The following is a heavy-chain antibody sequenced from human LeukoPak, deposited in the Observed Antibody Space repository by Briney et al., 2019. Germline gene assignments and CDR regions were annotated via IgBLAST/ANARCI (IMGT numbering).Heavy chain of an antibody. V-gene: IGHV4-4*07. CDR2: LYPGVST. Sequence: SETLSLTCTVSGGPIYSYYWSWIRQTAGKGLEWIGRLYPGVSTNYNPSFESRVTMSVDTSKKQFALKLSAVTAADTAVYYCARLKFYDSTGYSPGHYVDVWGKGTTVTVSS. J-gene: IGHJ6*03. CDR3: ARLKFYDSTGYSPGHYVDV. D-gene: IGHD3-22*01. CDR1: GGPIYSYY.